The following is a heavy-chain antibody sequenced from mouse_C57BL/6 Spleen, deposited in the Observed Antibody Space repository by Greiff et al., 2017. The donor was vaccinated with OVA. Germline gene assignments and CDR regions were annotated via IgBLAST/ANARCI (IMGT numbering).Heavy chain of an antibody. V-gene: IGHV1-80*01. Sequence: QVHVKQSGAELVKPGASVKISCKASGYAFSSYWMNWVKPRPGKGLAWLGQIYPGDGDTKYNGKFKGKATLTADKSSSTAYMQLSSLTSEDSAVYFCARLLLRGVFDYWGQGTTLTVSS. J-gene: IGHJ2*01. D-gene: IGHD1-1*01. CDR2: IYPGDGDT. CDR3: ARLLLRGVFDY. CDR1: GYAFSSYW.